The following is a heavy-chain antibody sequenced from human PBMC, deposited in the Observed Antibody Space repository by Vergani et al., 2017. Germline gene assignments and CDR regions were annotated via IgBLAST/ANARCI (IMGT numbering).Heavy chain of an antibody. J-gene: IGHJ4*02. CDR3: ARGRGFVVPAVFGY. CDR2: INDGNGNT. CDR1: GYTFTSYA. D-gene: IGHD2-2*01. V-gene: IGHV1-3*01. Sequence: QVQLVQSGAEVKKPGASVRVSCKASGYTFTSYAMHWVRQAPGQRLEWMGWINDGNGNTKYSQKCQGRVTCTRDPSSRTAYMELSSLRSEDTAVYYCARGRGFVVPAVFGYWGQGTLVTVSS.